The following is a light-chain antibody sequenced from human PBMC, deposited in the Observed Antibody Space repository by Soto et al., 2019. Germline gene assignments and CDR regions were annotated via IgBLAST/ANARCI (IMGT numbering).Light chain of an antibody. Sequence: DIQMTQSPSSLPASIGDKVTITCRASQAISTYLNWYQQKPGKAPKLLIYAASNLENVVPSRFSGSGSGTDFTLTISSLQPEDFATFYCQQSYKIPFTFGQGTKLEIK. CDR3: QQSYKIPFT. CDR2: AAS. J-gene: IGKJ2*01. V-gene: IGKV1-39*01. CDR1: QAISTY.